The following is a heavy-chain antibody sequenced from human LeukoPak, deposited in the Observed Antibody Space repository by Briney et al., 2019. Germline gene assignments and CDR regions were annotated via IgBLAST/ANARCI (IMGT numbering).Heavy chain of an antibody. CDR3: PRVDCGGDCYSSVGFDY. V-gene: IGHV1-46*03. J-gene: IGHJ4*02. CDR1: GYTFTSYY. CDR2: INPSGGST. D-gene: IGHD2-21*01. Sequence: ASVKVSCKASGYTFTSYYMHWVRQAPGQGLEWMGIINPSGGSTSYAQKFQGRVTMTRDTSTSTVYMELSSLRSEDTAVYYCPRVDCGGDCYSSVGFDYWGQGTLVTVSS.